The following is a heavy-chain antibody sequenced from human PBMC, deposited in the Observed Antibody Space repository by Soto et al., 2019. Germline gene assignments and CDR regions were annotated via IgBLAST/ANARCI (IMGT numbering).Heavy chain of an antibody. D-gene: IGHD3-10*02. CDR3: ARHCSGSYSPVDS. CDR2: VHYNGRT. CDR1: GGSITSGDNYY. V-gene: IGHV4-39*01. Sequence: QLQLQESGPGLVQPSETLSLTCTVSGGSITSGDNYYWGWIRQPPGKGLEYIGSVHYNGRTYYNPSVKSRVTVSAETSKNQFSLKWTSVTAADTAVYYCARHCSGSYSPVDSWGQGTLVPVSS. J-gene: IGHJ4*02.